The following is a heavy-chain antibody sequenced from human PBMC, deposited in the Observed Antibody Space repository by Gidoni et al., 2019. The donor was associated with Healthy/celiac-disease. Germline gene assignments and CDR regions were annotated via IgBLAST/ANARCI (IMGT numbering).Heavy chain of an antibody. V-gene: IGHV4-4*02. CDR1: GGSISSSNW. D-gene: IGHD3-22*01. CDR2: IYHSGST. Sequence: QVQLQESGPGLMKPSGTLSLTCAVSGGSISSSNWWSWVRQPPGKGLEWIGEIYHSGSTTYNPSLKSRVTISVDKSKNQFSLKLSSVTAADTAVYYCARLPTVPMIVVALGYFDLWGRGTLVTVSS. J-gene: IGHJ2*01. CDR3: ARLPTVPMIVVALGYFDL.